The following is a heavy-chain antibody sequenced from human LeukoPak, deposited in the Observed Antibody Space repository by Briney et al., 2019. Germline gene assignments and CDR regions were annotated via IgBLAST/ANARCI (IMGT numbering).Heavy chain of an antibody. Sequence: GESLRLSCEASGFTFRDYSMTWVRQAPGKGLEWVSSIDTPTPIINYADSVRGRFTISRDTARNSLYLQMNSLRAEDTAVYYCAKAYSPTYYYDSSGPRGFDYWGQGTLVTVSS. J-gene: IGHJ4*02. D-gene: IGHD3-22*01. CDR3: AKAYSPTYYYDSSGPRGFDY. V-gene: IGHV3-21*04. CDR1: GFTFRDYS. CDR2: IDTPTPII.